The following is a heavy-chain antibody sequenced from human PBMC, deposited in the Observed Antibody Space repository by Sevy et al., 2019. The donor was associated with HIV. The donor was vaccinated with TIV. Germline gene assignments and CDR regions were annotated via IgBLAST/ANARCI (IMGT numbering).Heavy chain of an antibody. CDR3: ATVHDSSSWYAFDI. V-gene: IGHV3-20*01. CDR2: INWNGVGT. J-gene: IGHJ3*02. D-gene: IGHD6-13*01. Sequence: GGSLRLSCTASGFTFDDYGMSWVRQVPGKGLEWVSGINWNGVGTNYADSVKGRFTISRDNAKNSMYLQMNSLRAGDESLYDCATVHDSSSWYAFDIWGQGTMVTVSS. CDR1: GFTFDDYG.